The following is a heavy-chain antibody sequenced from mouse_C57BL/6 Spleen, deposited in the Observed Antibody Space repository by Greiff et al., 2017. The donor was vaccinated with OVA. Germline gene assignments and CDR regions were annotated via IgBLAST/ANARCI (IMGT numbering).Heavy chain of an antibody. CDR2: IYPGDGDT. J-gene: IGHJ4*01. CDR1: GYAFSSYW. V-gene: IGHV1-80*01. D-gene: IGHD2-5*01. CDR3: ARRDSNYFYAMDY. Sequence: LVESGAELVKPGASVKISCKASGYAFSSYWMNWVKQRPGKGLEWIGQIYPGDGDTNYNGKFKGKATLTADKSSSTAYMQLSSLTSEDSAVYFCARRDSNYFYAMDYWGQGTSVTVSS.